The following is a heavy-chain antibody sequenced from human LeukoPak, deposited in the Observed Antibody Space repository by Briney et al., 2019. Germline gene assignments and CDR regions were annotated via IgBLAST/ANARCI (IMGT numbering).Heavy chain of an antibody. J-gene: IGHJ4*02. V-gene: IGHV3-74*01. CDR1: GFTFSSYR. Sequence: GGSLRLSCAVSGFTFSSYRMHWVRQAPGKGLVWVSRIDRDGSRINYADSVKGRFTISRDNGKNTLFLQMNSLRAEDAAVYYCVRGNDYGGPHYWGQGTLVTVSS. CDR3: VRGNDYGGPHY. CDR2: IDRDGSRI. D-gene: IGHD4-23*01.